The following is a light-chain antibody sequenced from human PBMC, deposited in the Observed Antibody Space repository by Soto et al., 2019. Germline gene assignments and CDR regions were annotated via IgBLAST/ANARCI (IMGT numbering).Light chain of an antibody. V-gene: IGLV1-40*01. CDR3: QSYDSSLSGYV. Sequence: QSVLTQPPSGSGAPGQRVTISCTGSSSNIGAGYDVHWYQQLPGTAPKLLIYGNSNRPSGVPDRFSGSKSGTSASLAITGLQAEDEADYYCQSYDSSLSGYVFGTRTKVTVL. CDR2: GNS. CDR1: SSNIGAGYD. J-gene: IGLJ1*01.